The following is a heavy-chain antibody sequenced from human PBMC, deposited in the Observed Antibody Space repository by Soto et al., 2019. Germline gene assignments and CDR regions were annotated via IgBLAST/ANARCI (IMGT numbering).Heavy chain of an antibody. J-gene: IGHJ4*02. CDR1: GYTFTGYY. V-gene: IGHV1-2*04. Sequence: QVQLVQSGAEVKKPGASVKVSCKASGYTFTGYYMHWVRRAPGQGLEWMGWINPNSGDTNYAQKFQGWVTMTRDTSISTAYMELSRLRSDDTAVYYCAMGGYSSGYYDWGQGTLVTVSS. D-gene: IGHD3-22*01. CDR3: AMGGYSSGYYD. CDR2: INPNSGDT.